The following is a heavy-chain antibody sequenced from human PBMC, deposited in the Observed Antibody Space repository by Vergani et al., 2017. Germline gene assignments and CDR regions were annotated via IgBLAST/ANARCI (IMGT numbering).Heavy chain of an antibody. J-gene: IGHJ1*01. CDR1: GFTFGDYA. Sequence: EVQLVESGGGLVQPARSLRLSCTASGFTFGDYAMSWVRQAPGKGLEWVGFIRSKAYGGTTEYAASVKGRFTISRDDSKSIAYLQMNSLKTEDTAVYYCTRDDPEYFQHWGQGTLVTVSS. V-gene: IGHV3-49*04. CDR2: IRSKAYGGTT. CDR3: TRDDPEYFQH.